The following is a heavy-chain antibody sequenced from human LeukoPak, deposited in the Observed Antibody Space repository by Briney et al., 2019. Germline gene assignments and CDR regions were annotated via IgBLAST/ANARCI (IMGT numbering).Heavy chain of an antibody. CDR3: TRVQAGRAGLMDV. D-gene: IGHD6-13*01. CDR2: IDPDGSTT. CDR1: GFTLSSYW. J-gene: IGHJ6*02. V-gene: IGHV3-74*01. Sequence: GGSLRLSCAASGFTLSSYWMHWVRQAPGEGLVWVSRIDPDGSTTNYADSVKGRFTTSRDNAKNTLYLQMNSLRAEDTALYYCTRVQAGRAGLMDVWGRGGTVTVSS.